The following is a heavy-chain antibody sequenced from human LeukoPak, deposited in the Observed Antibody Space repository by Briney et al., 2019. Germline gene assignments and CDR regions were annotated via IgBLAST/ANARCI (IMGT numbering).Heavy chain of an antibody. CDR1: GFTFSRYE. V-gene: IGHV3-48*03. CDR3: ARDYTSDY. J-gene: IGHJ4*02. Sequence: GGSLRLSCAASGFTFSRYEMNWVRQAPGKGLEWVSYISRSGDTIYFADSVKGRFTISRDNAKNSLYLQMSSLRAEDTAVYYCARDYTSDYWGQGTLVTVSS. CDR2: ISRSGDTI. D-gene: IGHD2-2*02.